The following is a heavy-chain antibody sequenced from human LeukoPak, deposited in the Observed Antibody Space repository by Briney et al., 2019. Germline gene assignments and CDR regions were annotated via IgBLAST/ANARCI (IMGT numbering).Heavy chain of an antibody. D-gene: IGHD3-10*01. CDR2: IYYSGST. CDR1: GGSISSSSYY. J-gene: IGHJ5*02. V-gene: IGHV4-39*01. CDR3: ARLWFGDPMGP. Sequence: SQTLSLTCTVSGGSISSSSYYWGWIRQPPGKGLEWIGSIYYSGSTYYNPSLKSRVTISVDTSKNQFSLKLSSVTAADTAVYYCARLWFGDPMGPWGQGTLVTVSS.